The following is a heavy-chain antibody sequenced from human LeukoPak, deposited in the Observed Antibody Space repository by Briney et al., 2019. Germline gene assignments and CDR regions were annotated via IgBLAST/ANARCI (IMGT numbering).Heavy chain of an antibody. D-gene: IGHD6-13*01. Sequence: GGSLRLSCAASGFTFSSYWMSWVRQAPGKGLEWVANIKQDGSEKYYVDSVKGRFTISRDNAKNSLYLQMNSLRAEDTAVYYCAKLASTWYLYYFDYWGQGILVTVSS. V-gene: IGHV3-7*03. CDR1: GFTFSSYW. CDR2: IKQDGSEK. J-gene: IGHJ4*02. CDR3: AKLASTWYLYYFDY.